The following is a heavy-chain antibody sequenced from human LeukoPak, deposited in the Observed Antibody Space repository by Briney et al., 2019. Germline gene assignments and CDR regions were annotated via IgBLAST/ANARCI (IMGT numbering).Heavy chain of an antibody. J-gene: IGHJ4*02. V-gene: IGHV3-48*03. D-gene: IGHD3-10*01. Sequence: PGGSLRLSCAASGFTFSSYEMNWVRQAPGEGLEWVSFISGSGSTIYYADSVKGRFTISRDNAKNSLYLQMNSLRAEDTAVYYCAGDSYGLNYWGPGTLVTVSS. CDR1: GFTFSSYE. CDR3: AGDSYGLNY. CDR2: ISGSGSTI.